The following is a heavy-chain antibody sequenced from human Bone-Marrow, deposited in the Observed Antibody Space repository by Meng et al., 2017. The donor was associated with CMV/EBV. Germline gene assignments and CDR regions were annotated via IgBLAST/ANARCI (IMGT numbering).Heavy chain of an antibody. CDR3: ARDVGWMCSSGWSSSGSLDY. V-gene: IGHV3-30*02. Sequence: GESLKISCAASGFTFSTYGMHWVRQAPGKGLEWVAFIRQDGGNKYYADSVKGRSTFSRDNSKNTVYLQMNSLSAEDTAVYYCARDVGWMCSSGWSSSGSLDYWGQGTLVTVSS. CDR1: GFTFSTYG. CDR2: IRQDGGNK. D-gene: IGHD6-19*01. J-gene: IGHJ4*02.